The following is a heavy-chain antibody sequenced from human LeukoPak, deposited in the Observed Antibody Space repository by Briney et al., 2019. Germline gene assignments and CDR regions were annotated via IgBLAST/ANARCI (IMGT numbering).Heavy chain of an antibody. CDR1: GFTFSSYS. V-gene: IGHV3-48*02. CDR2: ISSRSSTI. CDR3: ARLRDTSMPHSYYGLDV. J-gene: IGHJ6*02. Sequence: PGGSLRLSCAASGFTFSSYSMNWVRQAPGKGLEWVSFISSRSSTIYYADSVKGRFTISRDNAKDSLSLQMNSLRDEDTAVYYCARLRDTSMPHSYYGLDVWGQGTTVTVSS. D-gene: IGHD5-18*01.